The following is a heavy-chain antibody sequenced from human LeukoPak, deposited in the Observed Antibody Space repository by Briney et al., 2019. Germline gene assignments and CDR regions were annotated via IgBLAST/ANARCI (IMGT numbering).Heavy chain of an antibody. CDR1: GLTFSTYW. V-gene: IGHV3-7*03. CDR2: VKHDGSEK. D-gene: IGHD2-21*02. CDR3: AREGLTVDAFDI. J-gene: IGHJ3*02. Sequence: AGGSLRLSCAVSGLTFSTYWMSWVRQAPGQGLEWVANVKHDGSEKYYVDSVKGRFTISRDNAKNSLFLQMNSLRVEDTALYYCAREGLTVDAFDIWGPGTVVTVSS.